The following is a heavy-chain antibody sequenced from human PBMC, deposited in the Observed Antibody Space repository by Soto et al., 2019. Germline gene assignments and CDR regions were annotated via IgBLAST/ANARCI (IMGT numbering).Heavy chain of an antibody. CDR3: ARDRGRGQFLTNKDY. CDR2: ISAYNSNT. Sequence: QVQLVQSGAEVKKPGASVKVSCKASGYTFTSYGFSWVRQAPGQGLEWLGWISAYNSNTNYARKFQGRVTMTTDTSTRTAYMELRSLTSEDTAVYYCARDRGRGQFLTNKDYWGQGTLVTVSS. D-gene: IGHD3-9*01. J-gene: IGHJ4*02. V-gene: IGHV1-18*01. CDR1: GYTFTSYG.